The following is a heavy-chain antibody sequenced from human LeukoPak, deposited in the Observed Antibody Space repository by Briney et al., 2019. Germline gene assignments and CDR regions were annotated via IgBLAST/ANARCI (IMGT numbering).Heavy chain of an antibody. J-gene: IGHJ3*02. Sequence: SETLSLTCTVSGGSISSSSYYWGWIRQPPGKGLEWIGSIYYSGSTNYNPSLKSRVTISVDTSKNQFSLKLSSVTAADTAVYYCARLGLTGPLDAFDIWGQGTMVTVSS. CDR2: IYYSGST. V-gene: IGHV4-39*07. CDR1: GGSISSSSYY. CDR3: ARLGLTGPLDAFDI. D-gene: IGHD3-9*01.